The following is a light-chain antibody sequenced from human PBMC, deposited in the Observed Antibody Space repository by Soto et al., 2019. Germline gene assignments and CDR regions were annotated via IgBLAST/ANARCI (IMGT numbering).Light chain of an antibody. CDR3: QQYNNWPLT. V-gene: IGKV3-15*01. CDR2: GAS. CDR1: QSVSNY. J-gene: IGKJ4*01. Sequence: EIMMTQSPATLSVSPGERATLSCRASQSVSNYLAWYQQKPGQAPRLLIYGASTGATGIPARFSGSGSGTEFTLTVSSLQSEDFAVYYCQQYNNWPLTFGGGTKVETK.